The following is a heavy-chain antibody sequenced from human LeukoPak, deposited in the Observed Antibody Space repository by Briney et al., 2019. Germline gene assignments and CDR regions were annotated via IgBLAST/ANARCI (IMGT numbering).Heavy chain of an antibody. CDR2: ISSNGGST. CDR1: GFTFSSYA. CDR3: ARGRGYYYDSSGYYFPPDIDY. D-gene: IGHD3-22*01. V-gene: IGHV3-64*01. J-gene: IGHJ4*02. Sequence: GGSLRLSCAASGFTFSSYAMHWVRQAPGKGLEYVSAISSNGGSTYYANSVKGRFTISRGNSKNTLYLQMGSLRAEDMAVYYCARGRGYYYDSSGYYFPPDIDYWGQGTLVTVSS.